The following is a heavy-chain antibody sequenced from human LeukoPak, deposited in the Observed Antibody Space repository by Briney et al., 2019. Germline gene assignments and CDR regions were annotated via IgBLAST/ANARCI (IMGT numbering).Heavy chain of an antibody. CDR3: ARDKASSGRPAIFDY. CDR2: IRTNGAGT. J-gene: IGHJ4*02. Sequence: GGSLRLSCAASGFTFSSYNMNWVRRAPGQGLEWVSTIRTNGAGTHYADSVRGRFTISRDDSKNTLYLQMNSLRGEDTAVYYCARDKASSGRPAIFDYWGQGTRVTVSS. D-gene: IGHD6-19*01. V-gene: IGHV3-23*01. CDR1: GFTFSSYN.